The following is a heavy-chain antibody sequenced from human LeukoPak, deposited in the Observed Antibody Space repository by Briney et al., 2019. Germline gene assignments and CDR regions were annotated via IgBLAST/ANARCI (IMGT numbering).Heavy chain of an antibody. V-gene: IGHV3-30-3*01. J-gene: IGHJ3*02. D-gene: IGHD6-13*01. CDR3: ARAAGYSSSGDAFDI. CDR1: GFTFSSYA. CDR2: ISYDGSNK. Sequence: GGSLRLSCAASGFTFSSYAMHWVRQAPVKELEWVAVISYDGSNKYYADSVKGRFTISRDNSKNTLYLQMNSLRAEDTAVYYCARAAGYSSSGDAFDIWGQGTMVTVSS.